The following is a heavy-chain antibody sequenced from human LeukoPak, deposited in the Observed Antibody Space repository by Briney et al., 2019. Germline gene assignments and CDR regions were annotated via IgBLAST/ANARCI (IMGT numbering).Heavy chain of an antibody. CDR1: GFTFDDYA. Sequence: GGSLRLSCAASGFTFDDYAMHWVRQAPGKGLEWVSGISWNSGSIGYADSVKGRFTISRDNAKNSLYLQMNSLRAEDTAVYYCAKDLDYGDYGDYWGQGTLVTVSS. CDR2: ISWNSGSI. D-gene: IGHD4-17*01. V-gene: IGHV3-9*01. CDR3: AKDLDYGDYGDY. J-gene: IGHJ4*02.